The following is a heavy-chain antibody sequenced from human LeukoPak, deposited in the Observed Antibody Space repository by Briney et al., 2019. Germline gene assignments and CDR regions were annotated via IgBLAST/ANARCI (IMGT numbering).Heavy chain of an antibody. CDR3: ARESGPEYCSSTSCFTDY. J-gene: IGHJ4*02. CDR2: IYHSGST. Sequence: PSETLSLTCTVSGGSISSYYWSWIRQPPGKGLEWIGYIYHSGSTYYNSSLKSRVTISVDRSKNQFSLKLSSVTAADTAVYYCARESGPEYCSSTSCFTDYWGQGTLVTVSS. CDR1: GGSISSYY. V-gene: IGHV4-59*12. D-gene: IGHD2-2*02.